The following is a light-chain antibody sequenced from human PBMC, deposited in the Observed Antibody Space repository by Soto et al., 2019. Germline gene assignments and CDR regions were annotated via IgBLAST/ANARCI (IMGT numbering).Light chain of an antibody. J-gene: IGKJ2*01. CDR1: QSISSR. Sequence: DIQMTQSPSTLSASVGDRVTITCRASQSISSRLAWYQQKPGKAPKLLIYKASTLESGVPSRFSGSGSGTEVTLTISSLQPDDFATYYCQQYNSSSTFGQGTKLEIK. CDR3: QQYNSSST. CDR2: KAS. V-gene: IGKV1-5*03.